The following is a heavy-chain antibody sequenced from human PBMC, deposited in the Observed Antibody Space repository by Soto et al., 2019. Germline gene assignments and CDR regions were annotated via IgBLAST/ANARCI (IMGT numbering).Heavy chain of an antibody. V-gene: IGHV2-70*01. Sequence: SGPTLVNPTQTLTLTCTFSGFSLSTGAMCLTWIRQPPGKALEWLALIDSDGDKYYSTSLKTRLTISKDTSKTQVVLTMTNMDPVDTATYYCARIQGTRLAPTDYWGREPWSPSPQ. D-gene: IGHD3-16*01. CDR2: IDSDGDK. J-gene: IGHJ4*02. CDR3: ARIQGTRLAPTDY. CDR1: GFSLSTGAMC.